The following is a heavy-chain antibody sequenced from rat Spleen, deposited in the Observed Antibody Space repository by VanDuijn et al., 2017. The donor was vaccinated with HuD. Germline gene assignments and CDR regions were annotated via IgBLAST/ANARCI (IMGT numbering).Heavy chain of an antibody. Sequence: QVQLKESGPGLVQPSQTLSLTCTVSGFSLTSYDVHWVRQPPGKGLEWMGGMRYNGDTSFNSVLKSRLSISRDTSKNQVFLKMNSLQTDDTGTYYCTIHPRYWGQGVMVTVSS. V-gene: IGHV2-63*01. CDR1: GFSLTSYD. J-gene: IGHJ2*01. CDR3: TIHPRY. D-gene: IGHD3-1*01. CDR2: MRYNGDT.